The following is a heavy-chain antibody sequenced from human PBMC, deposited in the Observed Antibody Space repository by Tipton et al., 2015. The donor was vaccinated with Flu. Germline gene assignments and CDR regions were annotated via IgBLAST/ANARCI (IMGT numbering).Heavy chain of an antibody. V-gene: IGHV3-23*01. CDR2: ISGSGGST. CDR3: VKAGWSKRDYYCYYYMDV. J-gene: IGHJ6*03. D-gene: IGHD6-19*01. Sequence: SLRLSCAASGFPFSSYAMNWVRQTPGKGLEWVSSISGSGGSTHYADSVKGRFTISRDNSKNTLYLQMNSVRVEDTAVYYCVKAGWSKRDYYCYYYMDVWGKGTTVTVSS. CDR1: GFPFSSYA.